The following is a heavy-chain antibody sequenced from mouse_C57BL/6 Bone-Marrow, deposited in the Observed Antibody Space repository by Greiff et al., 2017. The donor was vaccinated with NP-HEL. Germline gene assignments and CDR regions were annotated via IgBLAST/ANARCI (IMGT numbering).Heavy chain of an antibody. J-gene: IGHJ3*01. V-gene: IGHV14-4*01. CDR3: TRWLGFAY. CDR1: GFNIKDDY. Sequence: EVQLQQSGAELVRPGASVKLSCTASGFNIKDDYMHWVKQRPEQGLEWIGWIDPENGDTEYASKFQGKATITADTSSNTAYLQLSSLTSEDTAVYYCTRWLGFAYWGQGTLVTVSA. D-gene: IGHD2-3*01. CDR2: IDPENGDT.